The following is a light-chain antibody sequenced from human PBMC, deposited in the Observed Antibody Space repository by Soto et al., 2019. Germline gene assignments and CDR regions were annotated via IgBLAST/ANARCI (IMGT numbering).Light chain of an antibody. V-gene: IGKV1-5*01. J-gene: IGKJ1*01. CDR1: QSIGSW. CDR2: DAS. CDR3: QQYNSYWT. Sequence: DIQMTQSPSTLSASVGDTVTITCRASQSIGSWLAWYQKKPGKAPKLLIYDASNLESGVPSRFRGSGSGTEITLTISSLQPDDSATYYCQQYNSYWTFGQGTKVEI.